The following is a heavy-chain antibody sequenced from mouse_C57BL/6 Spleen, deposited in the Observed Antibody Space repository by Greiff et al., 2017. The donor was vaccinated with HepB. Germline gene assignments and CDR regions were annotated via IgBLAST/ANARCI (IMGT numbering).Heavy chain of an antibody. CDR2: ISYDGSN. CDR3: AREETTENFDY. CDR1: GYSITSGYY. V-gene: IGHV3-6*01. J-gene: IGHJ2*01. Sequence: EVKLMESGPGLVKPSQSLSLTCSVTGYSITSGYYWNWIRQFPGNKLEWMGYISYDGSNNYNPSLKNRISITRDTSKNQFFLKLNSVTTEDTATYYCAREETTENFDYWGQGTTLTVSS. D-gene: IGHD1-1*01.